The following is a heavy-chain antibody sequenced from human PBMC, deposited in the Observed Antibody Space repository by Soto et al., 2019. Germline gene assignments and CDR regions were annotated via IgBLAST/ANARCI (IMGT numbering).Heavy chain of an antibody. CDR2: ISGSGGST. J-gene: IGHJ5*02. CDR3: AKGGSDSSSWYDGGFDP. CDR1: GFTFSSYA. V-gene: IGHV3-23*01. D-gene: IGHD6-13*01. Sequence: GGSLRLSCAASGFTFSSYAISWVRQAPGKGLEWVSAISGSGGSTYYADSVKGRFTISRDNSKNTLYLQMNSLRAEDTAVYYCAKGGSDSSSWYDGGFDPWGQGTLVTVSS.